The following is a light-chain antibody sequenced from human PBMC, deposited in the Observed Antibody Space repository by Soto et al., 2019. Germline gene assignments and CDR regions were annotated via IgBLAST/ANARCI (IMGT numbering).Light chain of an antibody. J-gene: IGKJ5*01. CDR3: QQYNNWPIT. CDR2: GAS. Sequence: EIVLTQSPVTLSLSPGERATLSCRASQSVSNSYLAWYQQQPGQAPRLLIYGASTRATGIPARFSGSGSGTEFTLTISSLQSEDFAVYYCQQYNNWPITFGQGTRLEIK. V-gene: IGKV3-15*01. CDR1: QSVSNSY.